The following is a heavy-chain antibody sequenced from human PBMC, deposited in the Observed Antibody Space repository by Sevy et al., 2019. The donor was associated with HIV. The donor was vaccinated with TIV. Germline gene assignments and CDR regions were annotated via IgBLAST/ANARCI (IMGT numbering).Heavy chain of an antibody. V-gene: IGHV3-48*01. CDR3: ASQRGGYERLYYFDY. Sequence: GGSLRLSCAASGVSFSIYSMNWVRQAPGRGLEWLSYMSNTGSTIHYADSVKGRFTISRDNARNSLYLQMNSLRAEDTAVYYCASQRGGYERLYYFDYWGQGTLVTVSS. D-gene: IGHD5-12*01. CDR1: GVSFSIYS. J-gene: IGHJ4*02. CDR2: MSNTGSTI.